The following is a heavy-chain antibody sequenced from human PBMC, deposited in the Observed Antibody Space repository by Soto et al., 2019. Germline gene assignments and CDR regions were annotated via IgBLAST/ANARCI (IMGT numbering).Heavy chain of an antibody. CDR3: AKDQGYSSGWYTFSDY. D-gene: IGHD6-19*01. Sequence: GGSLRLSCAASGFTFSSYAMSWVRQAQGKGLEWVSVISGSGGSTYYADSVKGRFTISRDNSKNTLYLQMNSLRAEDTAVYYCAKDQGYSSGWYTFSDYWGQGTLVTVSS. J-gene: IGHJ4*02. CDR1: GFTFSSYA. CDR2: ISGSGGST. V-gene: IGHV3-23*01.